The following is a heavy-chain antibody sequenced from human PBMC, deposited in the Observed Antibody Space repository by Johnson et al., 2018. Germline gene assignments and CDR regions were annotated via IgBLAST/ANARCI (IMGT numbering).Heavy chain of an antibody. V-gene: IGHV3-30*18. CDR1: GFTFSTYG. Sequence: QVQLLESGGGVVQXGRSLRLSCAASGFTFSTYGMHWVRQAPGKGLDWVAVISYDENYKYYADSVQGRFTISRDNSKNTSYLRMNSLRAEDTAVYYCAKDYCNGGSCYSVSPYYMDVWGKGTTVTVSS. CDR3: AKDYCNGGSCYSVSPYYMDV. J-gene: IGHJ6*03. CDR2: ISYDENYK. D-gene: IGHD2-15*01.